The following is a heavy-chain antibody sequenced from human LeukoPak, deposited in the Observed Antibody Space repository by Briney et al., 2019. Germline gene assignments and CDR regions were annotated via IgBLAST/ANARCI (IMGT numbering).Heavy chain of an antibody. J-gene: IGHJ4*02. D-gene: IGHD6-13*01. CDR1: GFTFSSYA. CDR3: ARDHISGAAVFDY. V-gene: IGHV3-30-3*01. CDR2: ISYDGSNK. Sequence: GGSLRLSCAASGFTFSSYAIHLVRQAPGTGLELVAVISYDGSNKYYADSVKGRFTISRDNSKNTLYLQMNSLRAEDTAVYYCARDHISGAAVFDYWGQGTLVTVSS.